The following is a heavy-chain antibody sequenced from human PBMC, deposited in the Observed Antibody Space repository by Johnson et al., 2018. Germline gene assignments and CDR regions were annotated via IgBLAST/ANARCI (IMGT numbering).Heavy chain of an antibody. D-gene: IGHD2-21*02. CDR2: IRSKAYGGST. J-gene: IGHJ1*01. CDR1: GFTVGDYA. Sequence: VQLGESGGGLVQPGRSLRLSCTASGFTVGDYAMSWFRQAPGKGLEWVGFIRSKAYGGSTEDAASVKGRFTISRDDSKSIAYLQMNSLKTEDTAVYYCTKTCGGDCYYFQHWGQGTLVTVSS. V-gene: IGHV3-49*03. CDR3: TKTCGGDCYYFQH.